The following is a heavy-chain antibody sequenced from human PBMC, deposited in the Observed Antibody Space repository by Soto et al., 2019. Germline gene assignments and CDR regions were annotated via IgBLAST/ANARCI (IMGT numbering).Heavy chain of an antibody. J-gene: IGHJ5*02. V-gene: IGHV4-38-2*02. CDR1: GYSISSGYY. CDR2: IYHSGKT. D-gene: IGHD3-22*01. CDR3: ARDKRVTMIGGWFDP. Sequence: SETLSLTCVVSGYSISSGYYWAWVRQPPGKELEWIVSIYHSGKTYYKPSLRSRVTVSVDTSKNQFSMKLISVTAADTAVYYCARDKRVTMIGGWFDPWGQGTLVTVSS.